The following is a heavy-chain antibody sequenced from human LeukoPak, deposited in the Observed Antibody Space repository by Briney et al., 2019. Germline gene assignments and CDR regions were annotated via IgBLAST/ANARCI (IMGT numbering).Heavy chain of an antibody. V-gene: IGHV4-34*01. CDR2: INHSGST. J-gene: IGHJ6*03. CDR3: ARIDHCSGGSCYFPYYYYYYMDV. Sequence: PSETLSLTCAVYGGSFSGYYWSWIRQPPGKGLEWIGEINHSGSTNYNPSLKSRVTISVDTSKNQFSLKLSSVTAADTAVYYCARIDHCSGGSCYFPYYYYYYMDVWGKGTTVTVSS. CDR1: GGSFSGYY. D-gene: IGHD2-15*01.